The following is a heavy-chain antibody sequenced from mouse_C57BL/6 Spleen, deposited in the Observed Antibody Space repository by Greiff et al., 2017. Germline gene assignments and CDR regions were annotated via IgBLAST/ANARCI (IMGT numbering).Heavy chain of an antibody. J-gene: IGHJ2*01. CDR1: GYTFTSYW. D-gene: IGHD2-4*01. V-gene: IGHV1-55*01. CDR3: ARSGDYDLDY. Sequence: VQLQESGAELVKPGASVKMSCKASGYTFTSYWITWVKQRPGQGLEWIGDIYPGSGSTNYNEKFKSKATLTVDTSSSTAYMQLSSLTSEDSAVYYCARSGDYDLDYWGQGTTLTVSS. CDR2: IYPGSGST.